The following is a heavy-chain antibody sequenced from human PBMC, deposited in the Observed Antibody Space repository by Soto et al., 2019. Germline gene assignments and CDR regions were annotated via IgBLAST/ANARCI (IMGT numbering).Heavy chain of an antibody. CDR2: ISWNSVSI. CDR1: GFNFNDYG. J-gene: IGHJ6*02. Sequence: GGSLRLSCAASGFNFNDYGMHWVRQAPGKGLEWVSSISWNSVSIGYADSVKGRFTISRDNAKNSLYLQMNSLRAEDTALYYCAKDMENGYNPYYYYGMDVWGQGTTGTVSS. D-gene: IGHD3-10*01. CDR3: AKDMENGYNPYYYYGMDV. V-gene: IGHV3-9*01.